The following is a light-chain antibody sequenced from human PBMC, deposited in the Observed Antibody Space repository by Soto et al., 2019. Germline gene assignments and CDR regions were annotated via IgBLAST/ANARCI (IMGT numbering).Light chain of an antibody. V-gene: IGLV2-14*01. CDR1: SSDIGDYNY. J-gene: IGLJ2*01. Sequence: QSVLTQPASVSGSPGQSIAISCTGSSSDIGDYNYVSWYQQHPGKAPKLMIYDVSNRPSGVSNRFSGSMSGNTASLTISGLKPEDEADYYCSSYTGSSTVVFGGGTKLTVL. CDR3: SSYTGSSTVV. CDR2: DVS.